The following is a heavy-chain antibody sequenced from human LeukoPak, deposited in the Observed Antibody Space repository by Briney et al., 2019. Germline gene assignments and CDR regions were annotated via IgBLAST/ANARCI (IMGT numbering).Heavy chain of an antibody. Sequence: QTGGYLRLSCAASGFTFSSYGMPWVRQAPGKGLEWVAVISYDGSNKYYADSVKGRFTISRDNSKNTLYLQMNSLRAEDTAVYYCARDLDSSGWCDYWGQGTLVTVSS. V-gene: IGHV3-30-3*01. CDR1: GFTFSSYG. CDR3: ARDLDSSGWCDY. J-gene: IGHJ4*02. CDR2: ISYDGSNK. D-gene: IGHD6-19*01.